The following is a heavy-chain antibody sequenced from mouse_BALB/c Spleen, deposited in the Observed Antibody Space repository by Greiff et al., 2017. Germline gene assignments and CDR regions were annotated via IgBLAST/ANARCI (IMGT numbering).Heavy chain of an antibody. Sequence: EVQGVESGGDLVKPGGSLKLSCAASGFTFSSYGMSWVRQTPDKRLEWVATISSGGSYTYYPDSVKGRFTISRDNAKNTLYLQMSSLKSEDTAMYYCARGTTVVATDYWGQGTTLTVSS. D-gene: IGHD1-1*01. CDR2: ISSGGSYT. V-gene: IGHV5-6*01. CDR1: GFTFSSYG. J-gene: IGHJ2*01. CDR3: ARGTTVVATDY.